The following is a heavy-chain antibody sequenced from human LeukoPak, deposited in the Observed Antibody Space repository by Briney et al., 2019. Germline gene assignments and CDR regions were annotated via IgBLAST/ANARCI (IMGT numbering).Heavy chain of an antibody. Sequence: PGGSLRLSCAASGFIFSRYSLNWVRQAPGKGLEWVASISSSGSYRYYADSVKGRLTISRDNAKNSLYLQMNSLRAEDTAVYYCAREYDSSGYYWLGAFDIWGQGTMVTVSS. J-gene: IGHJ3*02. CDR2: ISSSGSYR. CDR1: GFIFSRYS. V-gene: IGHV3-21*01. CDR3: AREYDSSGYYWLGAFDI. D-gene: IGHD3-22*01.